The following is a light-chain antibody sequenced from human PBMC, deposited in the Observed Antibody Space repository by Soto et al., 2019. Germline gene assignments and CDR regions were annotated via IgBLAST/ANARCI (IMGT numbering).Light chain of an antibody. CDR3: YQYDSSPWT. J-gene: IGKJ1*01. CDR2: DAS. V-gene: IGKV3-20*01. Sequence: LMTQSPCTLSLSPGEAATLSCRAIQSVSGNYLAWYQQKPGQSPRLVIYDASSRATGIPDRFSGSGSGTDFTLTISRLEPEDFAVYFCYQYDSSPWTFGQGTKVDIK. CDR1: QSVSGNY.